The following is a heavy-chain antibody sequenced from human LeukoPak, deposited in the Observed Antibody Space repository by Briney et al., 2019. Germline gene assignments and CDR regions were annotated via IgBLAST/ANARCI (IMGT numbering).Heavy chain of an antibody. D-gene: IGHD4-23*01. CDR1: GFTVSSYW. CDR2: IASDGSST. Sequence: GGSLRLSCAASGFTVSSYWIDWVRQARGKGLVWVSRIASDGSSTTYADSVKGRLSISRDNAKNTLYLQMNSLRVEDTAVYYCARGRPHGNDYWGQGTLVTVSS. V-gene: IGHV3-74*01. J-gene: IGHJ4*02. CDR3: ARGRPHGNDY.